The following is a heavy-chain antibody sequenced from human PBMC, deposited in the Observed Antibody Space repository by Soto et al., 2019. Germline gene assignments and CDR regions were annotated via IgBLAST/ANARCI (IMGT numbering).Heavy chain of an antibody. D-gene: IGHD3-3*01. CDR1: GLTFSSYS. V-gene: IGHV3-21*01. CDR3: ARVVYYDFWSGFNDYYYYYGMDV. Sequence: PGGSLRLSCAASGLTFSSYSMNWVRQAPGKGLEWVSSISSSSSYIYYADSVKGRFTISRDNAKNSLYLQMNSLRAEDTAVYYCARVVYYDFWSGFNDYYYYYGMDVWGQGTTVTVSS. CDR2: ISSSSSYI. J-gene: IGHJ6*02.